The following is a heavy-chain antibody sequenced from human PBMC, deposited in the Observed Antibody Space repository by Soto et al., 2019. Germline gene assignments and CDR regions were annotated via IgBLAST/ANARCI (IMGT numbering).Heavy chain of an antibody. CDR3: ARNPETIRLWFGELFSGFDY. D-gene: IGHD3-10*01. Sequence: QVQLVESGGGVVQPGRSLRLSCAASGFTFSSYAMHWVRQAPGKGLEWVAVISYDGSNKYYADSVKGRFTISRDNSKNTLYLQMNSLRAEDTAVYYCARNPETIRLWFGELFSGFDYWGQGTLVTVSS. J-gene: IGHJ4*02. CDR2: ISYDGSNK. V-gene: IGHV3-30-3*01. CDR1: GFTFSSYA.